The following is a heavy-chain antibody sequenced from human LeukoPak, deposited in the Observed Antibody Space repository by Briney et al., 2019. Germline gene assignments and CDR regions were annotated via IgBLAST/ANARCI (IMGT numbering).Heavy chain of an antibody. CDR2: IWYDGSNK. V-gene: IGHV3-33*01. CDR3: ARDIAAAESIFDY. J-gene: IGHJ4*02. Sequence: QAGGSLRLSCAASGFTFSSYGMHWVCQAPGKGLEWVAVIWYDGSNKYYADSVKGRFTISRDNSKNTLYLQMNSLRAEDTAVYYCARDIAAAESIFDYWGQGTLVTVSS. CDR1: GFTFSSYG. D-gene: IGHD6-13*01.